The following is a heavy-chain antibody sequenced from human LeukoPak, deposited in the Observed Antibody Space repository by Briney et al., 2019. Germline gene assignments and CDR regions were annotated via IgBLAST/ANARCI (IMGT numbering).Heavy chain of an antibody. J-gene: IGHJ5*02. D-gene: IGHD2-2*01. V-gene: IGHV3-30*02. CDR1: GFTFSSYG. CDR2: IRYDGSNK. Sequence: GGSLRLSCAASGFTFSSYGMHWVRQAPGKGLEWVAFIRYDGSNKYYADSVKGRFTISRDNSKNTLYLQMSSLRAEDTAVYYCAKAGCSSTSCYDLNWFDPWGQGTLVTVSS. CDR3: AKAGCSSTSCYDLNWFDP.